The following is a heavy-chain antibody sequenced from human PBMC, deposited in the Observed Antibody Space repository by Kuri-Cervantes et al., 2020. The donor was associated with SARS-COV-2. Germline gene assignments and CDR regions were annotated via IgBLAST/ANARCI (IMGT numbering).Heavy chain of an antibody. CDR1: GGSISSSSYY. CDR2: IYYSRST. V-gene: IGHV4-39*01. D-gene: IGHD5-18*01. Sequence: SETLSLTCTVSGGSISSSSYYWGWIRQPPGKGLEWIGSIYYSRSTYYNPSLKSRVTISVDTSKNQFSLKLSSVTAADTAVYYCASQVDTAMAFDYWGQGTLVTVSS. J-gene: IGHJ4*02. CDR3: ASQVDTAMAFDY.